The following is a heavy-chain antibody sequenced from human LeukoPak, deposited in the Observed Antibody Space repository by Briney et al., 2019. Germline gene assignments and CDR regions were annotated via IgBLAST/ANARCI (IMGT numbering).Heavy chain of an antibody. J-gene: IGHJ2*01. D-gene: IGHD4-23*01. CDR2: IYYSGST. CDR1: GGSISSGGYY. Sequence: PSETLSLTCTVSGGSISSGGYYWSWIRQHPGKGLEWIGYIYYSGSTYYNPSLKSRVTISVDTSKNQSSLKLSSVTAADTAVYYCARDRYTVVSWYFDLWGRGTLVTVS. V-gene: IGHV4-31*03. CDR3: ARDRYTVVSWYFDL.